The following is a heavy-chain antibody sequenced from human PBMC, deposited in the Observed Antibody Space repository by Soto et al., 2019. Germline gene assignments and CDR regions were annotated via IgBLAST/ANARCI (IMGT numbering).Heavy chain of an antibody. V-gene: IGHV3-23*01. CDR3: AKDRRAGGNSAFYFDF. D-gene: IGHD3-16*01. CDR2: ISATGGGT. CDR1: GFKLSNYA. Sequence: GWSLRLSCAASGFKLSNYAMSWVRQAPGKGLEWVSLISATGGGTYYADSVKGRFTISRDNSHNTLYLQVHSLTAEDTAVYYCAKDRRAGGNSAFYFDFWGQGVQVTVSS. J-gene: IGHJ4*02.